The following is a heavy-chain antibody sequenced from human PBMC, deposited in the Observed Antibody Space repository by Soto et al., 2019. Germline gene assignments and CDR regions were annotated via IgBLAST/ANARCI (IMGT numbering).Heavy chain of an antibody. J-gene: IGHJ4*02. CDR2: ISGSGGST. Sequence: GGSLRLSCAASGFTFSSYAMSWVRQAPGKGLEWVSAISGSGGSTYYADSVKGRFTISRDNSKNTLYLQMNSLRAEDTAVYYWAKGPAKIWSGYYFDYWGQGTLVTVSS. CDR1: GFTFSSYA. D-gene: IGHD3-3*01. CDR3: AKGPAKIWSGYYFDY. V-gene: IGHV3-23*01.